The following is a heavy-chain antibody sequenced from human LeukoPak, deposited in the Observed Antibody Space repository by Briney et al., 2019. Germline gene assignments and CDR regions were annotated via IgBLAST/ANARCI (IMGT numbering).Heavy chain of an antibody. D-gene: IGHD1-7*01. V-gene: IGHV4-34*01. CDR1: GGSFSGYY. J-gene: IGHJ5*02. CDR3: ARAPYNWNYRFDP. CDR2: INHSGGT. Sequence: SETLSLTCAVYGGSFSGYYWSWIRQPPGKGLEWIGEINHSGGTNYNPSLKSRVTISVDTSKNQFSLKLSSVTAADTAVYYCARAPYNWNYRFDPWGQGTLVTVSS.